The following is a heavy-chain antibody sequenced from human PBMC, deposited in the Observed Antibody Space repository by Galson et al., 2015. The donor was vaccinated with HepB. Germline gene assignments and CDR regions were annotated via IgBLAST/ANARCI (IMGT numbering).Heavy chain of an antibody. Sequence: SVKVSCKASGGTFSSYAISWVRQAPGQGLEWMGGIIPIFGTANYAQKFQGRVTITADKSTSTAYMELSSLRSEDTAVYYCARDLLPYSSPYNWFDPWGQGTLVTVSS. V-gene: IGHV1-69*06. CDR2: IIPIFGTA. J-gene: IGHJ5*02. CDR3: ARDLLPYSSPYNWFDP. D-gene: IGHD6-6*01. CDR1: GGTFSSYA.